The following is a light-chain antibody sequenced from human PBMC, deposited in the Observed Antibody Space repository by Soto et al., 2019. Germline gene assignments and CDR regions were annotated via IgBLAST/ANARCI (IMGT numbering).Light chain of an antibody. CDR3: QQYDYSRT. V-gene: IGKV1-5*01. J-gene: IGKJ1*01. CDR2: DVS. CDR1: QNVTTS. Sequence: DVQLTQSPSTLSAPVGDSVTITCRASQNVTTSLAWYQHKPGKAPKLLMFDVSNLESGVPSRFSGSGSGTEFTLSISSLHSDDLATYYCQQYDYSRTFGQGTKVDIK.